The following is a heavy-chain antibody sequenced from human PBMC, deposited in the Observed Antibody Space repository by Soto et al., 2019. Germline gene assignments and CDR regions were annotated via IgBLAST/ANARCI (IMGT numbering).Heavy chain of an antibody. Sequence: QVQLVQSGAEVKKPGSSVKVSCKASGGTFSSYAISWVRQAPGQGLEWMGGIIPIFGTANYAQKLQGRVTITADESTSTAYMELSSLRSEDTAVYYCARQSTIFGVVIYYYGMDVWGQGTTVTVSS. CDR1: GGTFSSYA. D-gene: IGHD3-3*01. V-gene: IGHV1-69*01. J-gene: IGHJ6*02. CDR3: ARQSTIFGVVIYYYGMDV. CDR2: IIPIFGTA.